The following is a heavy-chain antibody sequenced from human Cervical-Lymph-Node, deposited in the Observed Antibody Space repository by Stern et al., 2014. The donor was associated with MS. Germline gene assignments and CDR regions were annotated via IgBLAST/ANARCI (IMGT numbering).Heavy chain of an antibody. J-gene: IGHJ4*02. CDR2: ISASGSST. Sequence: VQLVESGGGLVQPGGSLRLSCAASGFTFHNYAMTWVRQAPGKGLECVSGISASGSSTYYADSVRGRFTISRDNSNNTLYLQMNTLRAEDTAVYYCARDGTLSGLRVVVAATLGPRWGQGTLVTVSS. CDR3: ARDGTLSGLRVVVAATLGPR. V-gene: IGHV3-23*04. CDR1: GFTFHNYA. D-gene: IGHD2-15*01.